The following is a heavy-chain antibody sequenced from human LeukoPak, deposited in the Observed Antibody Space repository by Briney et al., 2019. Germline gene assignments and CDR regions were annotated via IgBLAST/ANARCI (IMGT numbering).Heavy chain of an antibody. CDR2: IKKDGSDK. D-gene: IGHD4-17*01. CDR1: GFTFSTYW. V-gene: IGHV3-7*01. CDR3: ARTNYGDNDH. J-gene: IGHJ5*02. Sequence: GGSLRLSCSASGFTFSTYWMTWVRQAPGKGLEWVANIKKDGSDKYYVDSVKGRFTISRDNAKNSLYLQMNSLRADDTAVYYCARTNYGDNDHWGQGTLVTVSS.